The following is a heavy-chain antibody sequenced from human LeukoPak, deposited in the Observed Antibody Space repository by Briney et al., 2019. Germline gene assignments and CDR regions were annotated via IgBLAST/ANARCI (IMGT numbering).Heavy chain of an antibody. Sequence: TGGSLRLSCAASGFTFEVYAMHGVRQAPGRGLEGGAGISWNSGSIGYADSVKGRFTISRDNAKNPLYLHMNRLRAEDTALYYCATSRHYYDSSGYPADYWGQGTLVTVSS. J-gene: IGHJ4*02. CDR1: GFTFEVYA. CDR3: ATSRHYYDSSGYPADY. CDR2: ISWNSGSI. V-gene: IGHV3-9*01. D-gene: IGHD3-22*01.